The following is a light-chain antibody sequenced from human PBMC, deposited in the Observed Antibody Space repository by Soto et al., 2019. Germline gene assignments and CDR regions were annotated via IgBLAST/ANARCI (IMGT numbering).Light chain of an antibody. CDR2: DDS. CDR3: QVWDSSSDHPV. Sequence: SYELTQPPSVSVAPGQTARITCGGNNIGSKSVHWYQQKPGQAPVLVVYDDSDRPSGIPARFSGSNSGNTATLTISRVEAGDEADYYCQVWDSSSDHPVFGGGTKLTVL. CDR1: NIGSKS. V-gene: IGLV3-21*02. J-gene: IGLJ3*02.